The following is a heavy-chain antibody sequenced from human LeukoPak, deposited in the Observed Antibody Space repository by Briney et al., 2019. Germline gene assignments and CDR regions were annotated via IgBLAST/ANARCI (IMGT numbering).Heavy chain of an antibody. CDR3: ASTSSGYYVNFQH. D-gene: IGHD3-22*01. Sequence: GESLKISCKGSGYSFTSYWIGWVRQMPGKGLEWMGIIYPGDSDTRYSPSSQGQVTISADKSISTAYLQWSSLKASDTAMYYCASTSSGYYVNFQHWGQGTLVTVSS. CDR2: IYPGDSDT. J-gene: IGHJ1*01. CDR1: GYSFTSYW. V-gene: IGHV5-51*01.